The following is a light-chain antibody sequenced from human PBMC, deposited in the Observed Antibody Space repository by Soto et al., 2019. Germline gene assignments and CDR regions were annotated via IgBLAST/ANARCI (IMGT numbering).Light chain of an antibody. CDR2: ATS. V-gene: IGKV1-39*01. J-gene: IGKJ1*01. Sequence: DIQLTQSPSTLPAYVGDRVTITCRASQTASKSLNWYQQRPGKAPELLVYATSHLQRGVPSRFSGSGSGTYFTLAISSLQPEDFATYYWQQSYSLPPTFGQGTRVEI. CDR1: QTASKS. CDR3: QQSYSLPPT.